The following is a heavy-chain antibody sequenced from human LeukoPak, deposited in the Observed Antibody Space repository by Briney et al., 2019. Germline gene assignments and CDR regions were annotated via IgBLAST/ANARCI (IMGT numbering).Heavy chain of an antibody. V-gene: IGHV3-30-3*01. Sequence: PGGSLRLSCEASGFTLSSYAMHWVRQAPGKGLEWVAVISYDGSNKYYADSVKGRFTISRDKSKKTLYLQMNSLRAEDTAVYYCARDSGKLGYCSGGICLQDYWGQGTLVTVSS. CDR3: ARDSGKLGYCSGGICLQDY. J-gene: IGHJ4*02. D-gene: IGHD2-15*01. CDR1: GFTLSSYA. CDR2: ISYDGSNK.